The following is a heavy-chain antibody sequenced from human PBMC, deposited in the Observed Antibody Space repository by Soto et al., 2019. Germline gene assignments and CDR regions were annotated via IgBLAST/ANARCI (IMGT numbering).Heavy chain of an antibody. D-gene: IGHD6-19*01. CDR1: GGTFSSYA. Sequence: GASVKVSCKASGGTFSSYAISWVRQAPGQGLEWMGGIIPIFGTANYAQKFQGRVTITADESTSTAYMELSSLRSEDTAVYYCARGGYSSGWYSSDAFDIWGQGTMVTVSS. V-gene: IGHV1-69*13. CDR2: IIPIFGTA. J-gene: IGHJ3*02. CDR3: ARGGYSSGWYSSDAFDI.